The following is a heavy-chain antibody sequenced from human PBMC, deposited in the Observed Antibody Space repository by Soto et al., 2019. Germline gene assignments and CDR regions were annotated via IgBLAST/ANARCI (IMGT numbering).Heavy chain of an antibody. CDR1: GYSFTNSW. CDR3: ARFTISGVVAYAMDV. V-gene: IGHV5-51*01. Sequence: GESLKISCNGSGYSFTNSWIGWVRQMPGKGLEWMGIIYPGDSDTRYSPSFQGHVTISADKSITTAYLQWSSLKASDTAMYYCARFTISGVVAYAMDVWGQGTTVTVSS. D-gene: IGHD3-3*01. J-gene: IGHJ6*02. CDR2: IYPGDSDT.